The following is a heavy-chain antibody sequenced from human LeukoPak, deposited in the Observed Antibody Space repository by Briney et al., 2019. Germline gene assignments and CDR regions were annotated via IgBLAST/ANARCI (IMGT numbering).Heavy chain of an antibody. Sequence: TGGSLRLSCAASGFYFSGAYMNWVRQAPGKGLEWVGLIKNKHEHQATDYAAPVRERFIITRDDSSSTLFLQMNSLKTEDTAVYYCVTDANRILGARGTGYWGQGILVTVFS. D-gene: IGHD1-26*01. CDR1: GFYFSGAY. J-gene: IGHJ4*02. CDR3: VTDANRILGARGTGY. V-gene: IGHV3-15*07. CDR2: IKNKHEHQAT.